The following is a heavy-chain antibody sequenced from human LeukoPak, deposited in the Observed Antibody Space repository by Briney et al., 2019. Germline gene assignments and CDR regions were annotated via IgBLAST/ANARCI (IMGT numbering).Heavy chain of an antibody. Sequence: GGSLRPSCAAPGLIFSSYTMNWFRQAPGKGLEWVSAISSSHTYIYYADSLKGRFTISRDDAKNSLHLHMNSLRAEDTAIYYCARGLGSYAYSDAYDIWGRGTMVTVSS. CDR2: ISSSHTYI. V-gene: IGHV3-21*01. J-gene: IGHJ3*02. D-gene: IGHD5-12*01. CDR1: GLIFSSYT. CDR3: ARGLGSYAYSDAYDI.